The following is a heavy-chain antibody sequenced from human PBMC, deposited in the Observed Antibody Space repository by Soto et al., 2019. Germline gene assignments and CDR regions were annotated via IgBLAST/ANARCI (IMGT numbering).Heavy chain of an antibody. D-gene: IGHD1-1*01. V-gene: IGHV3-74*01. CDR3: ASGIDY. Sequence: AMGTLMLYSAASRFTFSSNLLHWVRPAPGKGKVWVSRINSDGSSTSDADSVKGRFNISRDNAKNTLYLQMNSLRAEDTAVYYCASGIDYWGQGTRVTVFS. J-gene: IGHJ4*02. CDR2: INSDGSST. CDR1: RFTFSSNL.